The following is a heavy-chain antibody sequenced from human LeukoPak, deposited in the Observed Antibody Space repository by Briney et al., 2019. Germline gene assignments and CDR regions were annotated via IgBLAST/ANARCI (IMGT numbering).Heavy chain of an antibody. D-gene: IGHD3-10*02. V-gene: IGHV3-7*01. CDR2: IKQDGSEK. Sequence: PGGSLRLSCVASGFTFSSRDWMTWVRQAPGKGLEWVANIKQDGSEKNYVDSVKGRFTISRDNSKNTLYLQMNSLRVEDTAIYYCTRGMLRQPPDYWGQGMLVTVSS. J-gene: IGHJ4*02. CDR1: GFTFSSRDW. CDR3: TRGMLRQPPDY.